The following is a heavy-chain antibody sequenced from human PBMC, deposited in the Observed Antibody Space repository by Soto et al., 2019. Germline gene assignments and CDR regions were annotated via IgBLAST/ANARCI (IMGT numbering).Heavy chain of an antibody. CDR3: ARGGPAYCSGGSCYFDY. D-gene: IGHD2-15*01. CDR1: GFTFISYW. J-gene: IGHJ4*02. V-gene: IGHV3-74*01. CDR2: INTDGTIT. Sequence: GGSLRLSCVDSGFTFISYWMHWVRQVPGKGLVWVSRINTDGTITNYADSVKGRFTISRDNAKTTLYLQMHSLRAEDTAVYYCARGGPAYCSGGSCYFDYWGQGTLVTVSS.